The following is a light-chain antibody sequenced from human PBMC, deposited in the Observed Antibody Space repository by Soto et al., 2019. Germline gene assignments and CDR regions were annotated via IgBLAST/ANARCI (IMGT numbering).Light chain of an antibody. J-gene: IGLJ2*01. CDR2: QHS. V-gene: IGLV3-1*01. Sequence: SYELTQPPSVSVSPGQTASITCSGDKLGDKYTCWYQQKPGQSPVLVIYQHSPRPSGIPERFSGSNSGNTATLTISGTQAMDEAGYYSQARGSGTDVVFGGGIKLTVL. CDR1: KLGDKY. CDR3: QARGSGTDVV.